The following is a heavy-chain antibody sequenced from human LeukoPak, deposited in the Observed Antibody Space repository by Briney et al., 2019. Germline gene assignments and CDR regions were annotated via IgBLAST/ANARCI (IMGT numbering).Heavy chain of an antibody. CDR3: ARDPPSSDYYDSSGYLDY. V-gene: IGHV3-66*01. J-gene: IGHJ4*02. CDR2: IYSGGST. D-gene: IGHD3-22*01. Sequence: GGSLRLSCAASGFTVSSNYMSWVRQAPGKGLEWVSVIYSGGSTYYADSVEGRFTISRDNSKNTLYLQMNSLRAEDTAVYYCARDPPSSDYYDSSGYLDYWGQGTLVTVSS. CDR1: GFTVSSNY.